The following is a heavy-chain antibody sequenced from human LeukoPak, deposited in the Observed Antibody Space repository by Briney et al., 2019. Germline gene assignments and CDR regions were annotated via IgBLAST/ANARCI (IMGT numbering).Heavy chain of an antibody. V-gene: IGHV1-18*01. CDR1: GYTFTIYG. J-gene: IGHJ4*02. Sequence: ASVTVSCTASGYTFTIYGISWVRQAPGQGLEWMGWISAYNGNTNYAQKLQGRVTMTTDTSTSTAYMELRSLRSDDTAVYYCARLRGVANYYDSSGYDPYFDYWGQGTLVTVSS. CDR3: ARLRGVANYYDSSGYDPYFDY. D-gene: IGHD3-22*01. CDR2: ISAYNGNT.